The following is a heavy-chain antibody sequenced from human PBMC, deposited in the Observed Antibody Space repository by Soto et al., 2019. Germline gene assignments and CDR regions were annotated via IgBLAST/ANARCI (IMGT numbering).Heavy chain of an antibody. J-gene: IGHJ6*02. D-gene: IGHD1-26*01. V-gene: IGHV3-53*01. CDR2: IYSGGRT. CDR3: AGRVGATNYGMDV. Sequence: PGGSLRLSCAASEFTVSSNYMNWVRQAPGKGLECVSTIYSGGRTYYADSVKGRFTISRDNSKNTLYLQMNNLRAEDTAVYYCAGRVGATNYGMDVWGQGTTVTVSS. CDR1: EFTVSSNY.